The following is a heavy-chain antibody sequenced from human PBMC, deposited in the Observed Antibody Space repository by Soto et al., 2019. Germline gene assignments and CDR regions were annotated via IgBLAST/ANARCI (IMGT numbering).Heavy chain of an antibody. CDR1: GFTFSDYY. D-gene: IGHD3-16*02. V-gene: IGHV3-11*01. CDR3: AKGYVWGSYRPCMDV. Sequence: QGQLGESGGGLAKPGGFLRLSCAASGFTFSDYYMSWIRQAPGKGLEWVSYISSSGTTIYYADSVKGRFTISRDNARNSLFLQMNSLRAEDTAVYYCAKGYVWGSYRPCMDVWGHGTTVTVSS. J-gene: IGHJ6*02. CDR2: ISSSGTTI.